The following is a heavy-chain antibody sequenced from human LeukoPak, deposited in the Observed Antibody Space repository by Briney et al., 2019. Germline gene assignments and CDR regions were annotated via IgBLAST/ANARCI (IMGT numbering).Heavy chain of an antibody. D-gene: IGHD2-8*01. J-gene: IGHJ4*02. Sequence: SETLPLTCTVSGGSISSGGYYWSWIRQHPGKGLEWIGYIYYSGSTYYNPSLKSRVTISVDTSKNQFSLKLSSVTAADTAVYYCARVTRYCTNGVCYSPTDYWGQGTLVTVSS. CDR3: ARVTRYCTNGVCYSPTDY. CDR2: IYYSGST. CDR1: GGSISSGGYY. V-gene: IGHV4-31*03.